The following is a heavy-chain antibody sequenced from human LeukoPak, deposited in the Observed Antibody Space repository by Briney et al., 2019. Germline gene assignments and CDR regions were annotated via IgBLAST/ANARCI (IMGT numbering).Heavy chain of an antibody. J-gene: IGHJ4*02. CDR2: ISSSGSTI. Sequence: GRSLRLSCAASGFTFSDYYMSWIRQAPGKGLEWVSYISSSGSTIYYADSVKGRFTISRDNAKNSLYLQMNSLRAEDTAVYYCARDEVDLANSFDYWGQGTLVTVSS. CDR1: GFTFSDYY. V-gene: IGHV3-11*01. D-gene: IGHD5-12*01. CDR3: ARDEVDLANSFDY.